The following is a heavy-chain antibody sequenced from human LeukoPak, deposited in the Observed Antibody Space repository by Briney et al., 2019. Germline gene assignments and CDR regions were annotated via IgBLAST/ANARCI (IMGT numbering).Heavy chain of an antibody. J-gene: IGHJ1*01. D-gene: IGHD1-26*01. Sequence: TGGSLRLSCAASGFTFSNAWMNWVRQAPGKGLEWVSSISSSSSYIYYADSVKGRFTISRDNAKNSLYLQMNSLRAEDTAVYYCARDYPSGSYTEYFQHWGQGTLVTVSS. CDR3: ARDYPSGSYTEYFQH. CDR1: GFTFSNAW. CDR2: ISSSSSYI. V-gene: IGHV3-21*01.